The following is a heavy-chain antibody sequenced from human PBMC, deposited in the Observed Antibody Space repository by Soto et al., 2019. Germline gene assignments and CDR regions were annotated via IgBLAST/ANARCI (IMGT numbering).Heavy chain of an antibody. V-gene: IGHV4-34*01. Sequence: SDTLSLTFAVYCGSFSCDYWSWIRQPPGKGLEWIGEINHSGSTNYNPSLKSRVTISVYTSNNQFSLKLSSVTAADTAVYYCARGRVRYYYGSTPRPGRMDVWGQGTTVTVSS. J-gene: IGHJ6*02. CDR3: ARGRVRYYYGSTPRPGRMDV. D-gene: IGHD3-10*01. CDR1: CGSFSCDY. CDR2: INHSGST.